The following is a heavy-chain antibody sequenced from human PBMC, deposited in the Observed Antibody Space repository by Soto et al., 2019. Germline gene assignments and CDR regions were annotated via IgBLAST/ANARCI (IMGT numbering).Heavy chain of an antibody. D-gene: IGHD3-16*01. V-gene: IGHV3-66*01. Sequence: EVQMVESGGGLVQPGGSLRLSCAASGFTVSSNYMSWVRQAPGKGLEWGSVIYSGGSTYYADSVKGRFTISRDNSKNTLYLQMNSLRAEVTAVYYCVGLRVFYWGQGTLVTVSS. CDR2: IYSGGST. CDR3: VGLRVFY. CDR1: GFTVSSNY. J-gene: IGHJ4*02.